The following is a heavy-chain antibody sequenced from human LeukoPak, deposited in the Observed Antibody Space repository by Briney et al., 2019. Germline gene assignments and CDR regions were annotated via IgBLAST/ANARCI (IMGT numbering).Heavy chain of an antibody. J-gene: IGHJ5*02. CDR1: GGSFSGYY. D-gene: IGHD3-10*01. Sequence: SETLSLTCAVYGGSFSGYYWSRIRQPPGKGLEWIGEINHSGSTNYNPSLKSRVTISVDTSKNQFSLKLNSVTAADTAVYYCARDKGQYGSGTRGFTWFDPWGQGTLVTVSS. V-gene: IGHV4-34*01. CDR3: ARDKGQYGSGTRGFTWFDP. CDR2: INHSGST.